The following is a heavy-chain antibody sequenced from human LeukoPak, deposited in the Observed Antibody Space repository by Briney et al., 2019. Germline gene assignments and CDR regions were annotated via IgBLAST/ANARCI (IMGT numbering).Heavy chain of an antibody. CDR2: VNRDGSET. D-gene: IGHD2-15*01. J-gene: IGHJ4*02. Sequence: AGGSLRLSCAASGFALSSHWMTWVRQVTGRGPEWVANVNRDGSETYYLDSVKGRFTISRDNSKNTLYLQMNSLRAEDTAVYYSARGSAAPATHDYWGQGTLVTVSS. V-gene: IGHV3-7*01. CDR1: GFALSSHW. CDR3: ARGSAAPATHDY.